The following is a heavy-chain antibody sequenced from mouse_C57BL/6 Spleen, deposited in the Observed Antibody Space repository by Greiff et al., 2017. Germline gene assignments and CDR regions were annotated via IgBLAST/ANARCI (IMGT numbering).Heavy chain of an antibody. CDR3: ARERLNWDYYAMDY. J-gene: IGHJ4*01. CDR2: IDPNSGGT. D-gene: IGHD4-1*01. V-gene: IGHV1-72*01. Sequence: QVQLQQPGAELVKPGASVKLSCKASGYTFTSYWMHWVKQRPGRGLEWIGRIDPNSGGTKYNEKFKSRATLTVDKPSSTAYMQLSSLTSEDSAVYYCARERLNWDYYAMDYWGQGTSVTVSS. CDR1: GYTFTSYW.